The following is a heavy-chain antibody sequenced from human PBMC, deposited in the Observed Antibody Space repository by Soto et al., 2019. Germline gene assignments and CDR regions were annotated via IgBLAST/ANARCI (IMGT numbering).Heavy chain of an antibody. CDR2: MFFTGST. CDR1: AASFTNTSYY. Sequence: SETLSLTCSVYAASFTNTSYYWGWIRQPPGKGPEWIGSMFFTGSTYYNPSLKRRVTMSADTSKSQFSLKLTSVTAADTAVYFCARLKSSYAGSYYGGGFFHLRGPGTPGTRSS. D-gene: IGHD1-26*01. V-gene: IGHV4-39*01. CDR3: ARLKSSYAGSYYGGGFFHL. J-gene: IGHJ1*01.